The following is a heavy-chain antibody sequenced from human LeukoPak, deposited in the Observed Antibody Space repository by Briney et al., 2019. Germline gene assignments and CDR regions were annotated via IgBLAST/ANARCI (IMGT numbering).Heavy chain of an antibody. CDR3: ARGSTTVAFEI. D-gene: IGHD1-26*01. Sequence: GGSLRLSCAASGFTFSSYGMHWVRQVPGKRPVWVSRINDDGSDTIYADSVRGRFTISRDDAKNTVYLQMNNLRAEDTAVYYCARGSTTVAFEIWGQGTMVSVSS. J-gene: IGHJ3*02. CDR2: INDDGSDT. V-gene: IGHV3-74*01. CDR1: GFTFSSYG.